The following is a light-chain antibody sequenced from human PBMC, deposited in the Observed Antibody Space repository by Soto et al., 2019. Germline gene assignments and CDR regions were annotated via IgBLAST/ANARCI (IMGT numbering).Light chain of an antibody. CDR3: MQGRQAPPT. V-gene: IGKV2-28*01. J-gene: IGKJ5*01. Sequence: DIVMTQSPLSLPVTPGEPASISCRSSQSLLHSSGNNHLAWYVQKPGQPPQVLIYWASNRASGVPDRFSGSGSGTYFTLESSGVEADDVGIYYCMQGRQAPPTFGQGTRL. CDR1: QSLLHSSGNNH. CDR2: WAS.